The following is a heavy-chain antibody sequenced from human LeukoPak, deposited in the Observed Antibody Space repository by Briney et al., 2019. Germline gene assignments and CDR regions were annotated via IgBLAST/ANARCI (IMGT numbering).Heavy chain of an antibody. CDR3: ARDSFTSGSYFY. V-gene: IGHV3-21*01. J-gene: IGHJ4*02. CDR2: ISSSSSYI. D-gene: IGHD1-26*01. Sequence: GGSLRLSCAASGFTFSSYSMNWVRQAPGKGLEWVSSISSSSSYIYYADSVKGRFTISRDNAKNSLYLQMNSLRAEDMAVYYCARDSFTSGSYFYWGQGTLVTVSS. CDR1: GFTFSSYS.